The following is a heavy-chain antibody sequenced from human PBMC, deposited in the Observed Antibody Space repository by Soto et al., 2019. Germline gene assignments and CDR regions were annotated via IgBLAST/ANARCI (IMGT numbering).Heavy chain of an antibody. CDR1: GLTFGSRA. CDR2: ITDTGGDA. Sequence: EVQLLESGGDLIQPGGSLRLSCVASGLTFGSRAMSWVRQSPGEGLEWVSTITDTGGDAKYADSVRGRFVISRDNSKNTLYLQMSALRAEDSAIYFCVRGSKDSYPGSRIFDFWGRGTLVTVSS. CDR3: VRGSKDSYPGSRIFDF. D-gene: IGHD3-10*01. J-gene: IGHJ4*02. V-gene: IGHV3-23*01.